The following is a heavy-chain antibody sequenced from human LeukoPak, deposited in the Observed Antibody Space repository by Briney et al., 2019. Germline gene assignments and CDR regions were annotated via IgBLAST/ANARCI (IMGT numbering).Heavy chain of an antibody. CDR2: IYYSGST. CDR3: ARDRVRGVITYAGFDP. D-gene: IGHD3-10*01. CDR1: GGSFSGYY. V-gene: IGHV4-31*11. J-gene: IGHJ5*02. Sequence: SETLSLTCAVYGGSFSGYYWSWIRQHPGKGLEWIGYIYYSGSTYYNPSLKSRVTISIDTSKNQFSLRLSSVTAADTAVYYCARDRVRGVITYAGFDPWGQGTLVTVSS.